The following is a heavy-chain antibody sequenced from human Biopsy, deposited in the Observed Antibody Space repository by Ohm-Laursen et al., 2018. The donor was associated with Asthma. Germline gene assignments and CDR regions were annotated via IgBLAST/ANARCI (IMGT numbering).Heavy chain of an antibody. D-gene: IGHD5-12*01. CDR2: LIPVLGTP. J-gene: IGHJ6*02. CDR1: GFTFMGYH. CDR3: ARGYSGSDRIVYYYSGLEV. V-gene: IGHV1-69*13. Sequence: SVKVSCKASGFTFMGYHIFWMRQAPGQGLEWMGGLIPVLGTPDHAQMFEGRVTITADESTSTAYMELSSLSSEDTAVYYCARGYSGSDRIVYYYSGLEVWGQGTTVTVSS.